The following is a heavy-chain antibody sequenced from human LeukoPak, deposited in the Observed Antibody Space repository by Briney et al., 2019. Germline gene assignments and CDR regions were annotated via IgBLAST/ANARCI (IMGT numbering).Heavy chain of an antibody. D-gene: IGHD3-10*01. CDR2: IRVYNGNT. Sequence: GGSVSVSCTASGYTFTSYGMRWVRQAPGQGGERVGWIRVYNGNTNFPQKLQGRVTMTTSTSTSTAYIELRSFRSHDTAVYYCARSTLKSIGFVDLDIVVFDFWAQGTLLTVSS. J-gene: IGHJ4*02. CDR3: ARSTLKSIGFVDLDIVVFDF. V-gene: IGHV1-18*01. CDR1: GYTFTSYG.